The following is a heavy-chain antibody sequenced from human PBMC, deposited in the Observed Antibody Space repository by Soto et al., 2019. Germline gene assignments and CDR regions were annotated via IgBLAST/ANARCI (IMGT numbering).Heavy chain of an antibody. Sequence: GGSLRLSCAASGFTFSSYSMNWVRQAPGKGLEWVSSISSSSSYIYYADSVKGRFTISRDNAKNSLYLQMNSLRAEDTAVYYCARDKRKGGIVNNIAARLFYFDYWGQGTLVTVSS. CDR2: ISSSSSYI. V-gene: IGHV3-21*01. CDR1: GFTFSSYS. D-gene: IGHD6-6*01. J-gene: IGHJ4*02. CDR3: ARDKRKGGIVNNIAARLFYFDY.